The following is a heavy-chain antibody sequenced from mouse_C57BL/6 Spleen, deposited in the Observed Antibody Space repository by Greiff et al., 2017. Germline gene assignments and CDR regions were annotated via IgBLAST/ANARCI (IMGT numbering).Heavy chain of an antibody. V-gene: IGHV1-42*01. D-gene: IGHD1-1*01. J-gene: IGHJ2*01. CDR2: INPSTGGT. CDR3: ARSSAVADDFDY. Sequence: EVQLQQSGPELVKPGASVKISCKASGYSFTGYYMHWVKQSPEQSLEWIGEINPSTGGTTYNQKFKAKATLTVDKSSSTAYMQLKSLTSEDSAVYYCARSSAVADDFDYWGQGTTLTVSS. CDR1: GYSFTGYY.